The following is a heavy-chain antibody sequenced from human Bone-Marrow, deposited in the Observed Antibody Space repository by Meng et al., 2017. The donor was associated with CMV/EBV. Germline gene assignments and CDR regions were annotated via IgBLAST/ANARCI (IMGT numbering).Heavy chain of an antibody. V-gene: IGHV4-39*01. CDR3: ARHKGYESCFDY. J-gene: IGHJ4*02. CDR1: GGSISSSSYY. Sequence: GSLRLSCTVSGGSISSSSYYWGWIRQPPGKGLEWIGSIYYSGSTYYNPSPKSRVTISVDTSKNQFSLKLSSVTAADTAVYYCARHKGYESCFDYWGQGTLVTVSS. D-gene: IGHD1-1*01. CDR2: IYYSGST.